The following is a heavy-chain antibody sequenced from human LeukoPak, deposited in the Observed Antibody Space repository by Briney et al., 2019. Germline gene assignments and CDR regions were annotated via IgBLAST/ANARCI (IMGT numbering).Heavy chain of an antibody. CDR1: GFTFSSYA. CDR2: ISGSGGTT. J-gene: IGHJ4*02. CDR3: AKDSEAWQWLVLNY. Sequence: QPGGSLRLSCAASGFTFSSYAMSWVRQAPGKGLEWVSAISGSGGTTYYADSVKGRFTISRDNSKNTLYLQMNSLRAEDTAVYYCAKDSEAWQWLVLNYWGQGTLVTVSS. V-gene: IGHV3-23*01. D-gene: IGHD6-19*01.